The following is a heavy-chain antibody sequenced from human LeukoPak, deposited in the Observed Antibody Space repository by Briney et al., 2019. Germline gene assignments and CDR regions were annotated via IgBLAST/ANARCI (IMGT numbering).Heavy chain of an antibody. CDR2: IYCSGNT. CDR3: ARRGYFDN. V-gene: IGHV4-59*01. Sequence: SETLSLTCTVSRGSLIDYYWSWIRQLHTEGLEWIAYIYCSGNTSYNPSLKSRVTISVDTSKNLFSLKLRSVTAADSAVYYCARRGYFDNWGQGTLVTVSS. CDR1: RGSLIDYY. J-gene: IGHJ4*02.